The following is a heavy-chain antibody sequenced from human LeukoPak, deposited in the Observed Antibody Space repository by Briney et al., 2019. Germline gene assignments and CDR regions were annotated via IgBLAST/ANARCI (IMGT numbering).Heavy chain of an antibody. Sequence: GGSLRLSCAASGFTFSSYWMSWVRQAPGKGLEWVANIKHDASEKYFMESLKGRFTISRDNAKNTLYLQMNSLRAEDTAVYYCARRSAAKDAFDFWGQGTMVTVSS. D-gene: IGHD6-25*01. CDR1: GFTFSSYW. CDR2: IKHDASEK. V-gene: IGHV3-7*01. CDR3: ARRSAAKDAFDF. J-gene: IGHJ3*01.